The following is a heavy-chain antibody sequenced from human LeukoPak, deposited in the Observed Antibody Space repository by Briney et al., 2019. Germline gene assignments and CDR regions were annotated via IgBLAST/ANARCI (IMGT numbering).Heavy chain of an antibody. V-gene: IGHV4-59*08. J-gene: IGHJ5*02. D-gene: IGHD2-15*01. CDR3: ARLGGGCFRVGIDA. Sequence: SQTLSLTCTLSVACLSSYYWSWIRQTPRKGLEWLARVYLIVDTPYKTSLERRLTISVDTSKNQFSLKLTSVTAADTAVYYCARLGGGCFRVGIDAWGRGTLVTVTS. CDR2: VYLIVDT. CDR1: VACLSSYY.